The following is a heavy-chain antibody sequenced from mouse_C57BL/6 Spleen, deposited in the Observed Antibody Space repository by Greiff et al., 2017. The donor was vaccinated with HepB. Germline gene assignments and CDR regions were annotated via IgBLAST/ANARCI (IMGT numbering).Heavy chain of an antibody. CDR3: TSFITTA. J-gene: IGHJ4*01. V-gene: IGHV1-15*01. D-gene: IGHD1-1*01. CDR1: GYTFTDYE. Sequence: QVQLKESGAELVRPGASVTLSCKASGYTFTDYEMHWVKQTPVHGLEWIGAIDPETGGTAYNQKFKGKAILTADKSSSTAYMELRSLTSEDSAVYYCTSFITTAWGQGTSVTVSS. CDR2: IDPETGGT.